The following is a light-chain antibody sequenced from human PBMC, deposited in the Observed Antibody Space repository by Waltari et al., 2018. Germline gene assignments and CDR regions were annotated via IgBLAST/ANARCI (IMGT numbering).Light chain of an antibody. CDR2: DAS. CDR1: QSVSRN. J-gene: IGKJ2*01. V-gene: IGKV3-15*01. CDR3: QQDNNWPPYS. Sequence: ETVMTQSPVTLSVSPGERATVSCRASQSVSRNLAWYQQKPGQAPRLLIYDASTRATGIPARFSGRGFGTEFTFTISSLEFEDFAVYYCQQDNNWPPYSFGQGTKLEI.